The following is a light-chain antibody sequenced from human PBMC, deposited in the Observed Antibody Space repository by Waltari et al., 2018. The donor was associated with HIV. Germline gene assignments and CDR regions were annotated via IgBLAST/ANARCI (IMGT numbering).Light chain of an antibody. J-gene: IGKJ1*01. CDR2: AAS. CDR1: QGISCY. V-gene: IGKV1-8*01. Sequence: AVRLTQSPSTFSASTVDIVTLTCRASQGISCYLAWYQQKPGTAPKLLIYAASILQSGVPSRFSASGSGTNFTLTINCLQSEDLATYYCQQYYNFPRTFGQGTKVEL. CDR3: QQYYNFPRT.